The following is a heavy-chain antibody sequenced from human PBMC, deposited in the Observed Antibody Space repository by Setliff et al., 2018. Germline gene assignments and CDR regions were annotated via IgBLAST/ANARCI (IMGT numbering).Heavy chain of an antibody. Sequence: PSETLSLTCTVSGASINSLSWWSWIRQPPGKGLEWIGEINHSGSTNYNPSLKSRVTISVDTSKNQFSLKLSSVTAADTAVYYCARGQGYYMDVWGKGTTVTVSS. V-gene: IGHV4-4*02. CDR1: GASINSLSW. CDR3: ARGQGYYMDV. CDR2: INHSGST. J-gene: IGHJ6*03.